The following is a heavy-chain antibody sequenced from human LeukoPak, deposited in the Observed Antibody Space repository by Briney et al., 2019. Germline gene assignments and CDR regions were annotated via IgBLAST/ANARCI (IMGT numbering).Heavy chain of an antibody. D-gene: IGHD1-26*01. V-gene: IGHV1-18*04. CDR2: ISAYNGNT. CDR3: ARDLLVVGATYWFDP. Sequence: GASVKVSFKASGYTFTSYYMHWVRQAPGQGLEWMGWISAYNGNTNYAQKLQGRVTMTTDTSTSTAYMELRSLRSEDTAVYYCARDLLVVGATYWFDPWGQGTLVTVSS. J-gene: IGHJ5*02. CDR1: GYTFTSYY.